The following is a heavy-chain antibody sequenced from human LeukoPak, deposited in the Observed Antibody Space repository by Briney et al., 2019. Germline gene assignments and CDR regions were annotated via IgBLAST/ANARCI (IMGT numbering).Heavy chain of an antibody. D-gene: IGHD4-23*01. J-gene: IGHJ4*02. CDR3: AGDSGTTVGYFDY. V-gene: IGHV3-66*01. Sequence: TGGSLRLSCVVSGFTVSSNYMTWVRQAPGKGLEWVSVIYSGGSTYYADSVKGRFTISRDNSKNPLYLQMNSLRAEDTAVYYCAGDSGTTVGYFDYWGQGTLVTVSS. CDR2: IYSGGST. CDR1: GFTVSSNY.